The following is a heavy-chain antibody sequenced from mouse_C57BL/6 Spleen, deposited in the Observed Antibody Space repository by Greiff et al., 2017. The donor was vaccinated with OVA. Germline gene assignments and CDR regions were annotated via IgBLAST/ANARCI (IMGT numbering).Heavy chain of an antibody. CDR2: IYPGDGDT. CDR1: GYAFSSSW. Sequence: LQESGPELVKPGASVKISCKASGYAFSSSWMNWVKQRPGKGLEWIGRIYPGDGDTNYNGKFKGKATLTADKSSSTAYMQLSSLTSEDSAVYFCARGRNGDYWGQGTSVTVSS. V-gene: IGHV1-82*01. J-gene: IGHJ4*01. CDR3: ARGRNGDY.